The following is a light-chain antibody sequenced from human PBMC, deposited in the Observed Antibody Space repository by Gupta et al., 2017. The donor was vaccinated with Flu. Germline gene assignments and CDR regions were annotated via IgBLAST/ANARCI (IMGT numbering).Light chain of an antibody. Sequence: EIVMTQSPATLSVSPGERATLSCRASQYISSNLAWYQQKPGQVPRLLIYAASNRATGIAARYSGRGSAKEFTLTTSSRQSEDSADYYMQQDNNSRTFGQGTKVEIK. CDR3: QQDNNSRT. CDR2: AAS. CDR1: QYISSN. J-gene: IGKJ1*01. V-gene: IGKV3-15*01.